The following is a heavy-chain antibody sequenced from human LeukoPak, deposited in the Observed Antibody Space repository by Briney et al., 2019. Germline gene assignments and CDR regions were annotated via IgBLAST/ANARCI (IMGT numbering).Heavy chain of an antibody. Sequence: SGGSLRLSCAASGFTFSSYWMSWVRQAPGKGLEWVANIKQDGSEKYCVDSVKGRFTISRDNAKNSVYLQMNSLRAEDTAVYYCARDFSDVRGNIFDSWGQGTLVTVSS. CDR3: ARDFSDVRGNIFDS. CDR2: IKQDGSEK. CDR1: GFTFSSYW. J-gene: IGHJ4*02. D-gene: IGHD3-10*02. V-gene: IGHV3-7*01.